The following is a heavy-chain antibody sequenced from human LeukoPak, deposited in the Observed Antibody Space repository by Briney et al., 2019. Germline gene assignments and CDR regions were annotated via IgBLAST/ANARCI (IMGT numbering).Heavy chain of an antibody. J-gene: IGHJ6*02. D-gene: IGHD6-13*01. Sequence: PGRSLRLSCAASGFTFSSYAMHWVCQAQDKGLDRVAVISDSGTKQYYADSVKGRFTLSRDNAKNTLYLQMNRLRAEDTAVYYCASSAGYSSSWYYYGMDVWGQGTTVTVSS. CDR3: ASSAGYSSSWYYYGMDV. CDR1: GFTFSSYA. V-gene: IGHV3-30-3*01. CDR2: ISDSGTKQ.